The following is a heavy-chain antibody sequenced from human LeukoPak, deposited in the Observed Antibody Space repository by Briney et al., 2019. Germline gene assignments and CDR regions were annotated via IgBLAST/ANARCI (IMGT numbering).Heavy chain of an antibody. J-gene: IGHJ3*01. CDR2: ISYDASNK. CDR1: GFTFSRYG. V-gene: IGHV3-30*18. D-gene: IGHD1-26*01. CDR3: AKVGSGSYYGVLS. Sequence: GGSLRLSCADSGFTFSRYGMHWVRQTPGKGLEWVAVISYDASNKYYADSVKGRFTISRDNSKNTLYLQMNSLRAEDTAVYYCAKVGSGSYYGVLSWGQGTMVTVSS.